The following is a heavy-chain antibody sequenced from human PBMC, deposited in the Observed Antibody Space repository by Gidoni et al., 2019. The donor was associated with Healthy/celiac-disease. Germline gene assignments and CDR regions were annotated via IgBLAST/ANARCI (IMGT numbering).Heavy chain of an antibody. CDR1: GFTVSSNY. V-gene: IGHV3-53*02. Sequence: EVQLVETGGGLIQPGGSLRLSCAASGFTVSSNYMSWVRQAPGKGLEWVSVIYSGGSTYYADSVKGRFTISRDNSKNTLYLQMNSLRAEDTAVYYCARVVGATKGYFDYWGQGTLVTVSS. D-gene: IGHD1-26*01. CDR2: IYSGGST. J-gene: IGHJ4*02. CDR3: ARVVGATKGYFDY.